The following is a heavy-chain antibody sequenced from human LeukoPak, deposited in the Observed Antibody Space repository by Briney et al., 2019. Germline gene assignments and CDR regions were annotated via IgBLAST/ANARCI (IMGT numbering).Heavy chain of an antibody. CDR1: GFTFGDYA. J-gene: IGHJ6*03. CDR3: TRDPPYLGSGSYYRRYYYYYYMDA. D-gene: IGHD3-10*01. CDR2: IRSKAYGGTT. V-gene: IGHV3-49*04. Sequence: GGSLRLSCTASGFTFGDYAMSWVRQAPGKGLEWVGFIRSKAYGGTTEYAASVKGRFTISRDDSKSIAYLQMNSLKTEDTAVYYCTRDPPYLGSGSYYRRYYYYYYMDAWGKGTTVTVSS.